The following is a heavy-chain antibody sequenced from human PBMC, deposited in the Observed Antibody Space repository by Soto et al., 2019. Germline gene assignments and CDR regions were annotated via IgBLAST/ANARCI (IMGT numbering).Heavy chain of an antibody. CDR2: VHPTKGA. CDR3: ARAGFWNLDS. V-gene: IGHV4-4*02. J-gene: IGHJ4*02. Sequence: SETQSLTSVGSENYSSKDVSCNCISQPPGQGLEWIGEVHPTKGALYNPALRSRVTVSADLFNSKIFLEVHSPGAADTAVYYCARAGFWNLDSWGKGTPVNGSS. D-gene: IGHD1-1*01. CDR1: ENYSSKDVS.